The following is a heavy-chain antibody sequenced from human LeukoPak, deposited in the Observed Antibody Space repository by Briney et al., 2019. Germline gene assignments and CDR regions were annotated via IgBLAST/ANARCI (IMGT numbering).Heavy chain of an antibody. Sequence: SETLSLTCTVSCGSISSNYGVWIRQPAGKGLEWIGRIYTSVSAIYNPSLKSRVTMSVDTSKNQSSLNLSSVTAADTAVYYCARDKPGDHGERPAERFDYWGRGTLVTVSS. CDR1: CGSISSNY. CDR2: IYTSVSA. V-gene: IGHV4-4*07. D-gene: IGHD2-2*01. J-gene: IGHJ4*02. CDR3: ARDKPGDHGERPAERFDY.